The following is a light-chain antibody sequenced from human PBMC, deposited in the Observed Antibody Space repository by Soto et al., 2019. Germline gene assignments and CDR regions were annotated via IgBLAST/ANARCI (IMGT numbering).Light chain of an antibody. CDR1: QSVSIN. CDR3: QQRSNWPRT. Sequence: EIVLTQSPATLSLSPGERATLSCRASQSVSINLGWYQQKPGQAPRLLIYDASNRATDIPARFSGSGSGTDFTLTINSLEPEDFAVYYCQQRSNWPRTFGQGTKLEIK. V-gene: IGKV3-11*01. J-gene: IGKJ2*01. CDR2: DAS.